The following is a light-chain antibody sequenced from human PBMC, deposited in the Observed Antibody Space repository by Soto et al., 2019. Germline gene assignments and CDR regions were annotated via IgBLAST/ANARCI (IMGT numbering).Light chain of an antibody. CDR3: QQYNNWPLT. CDR2: GTS. V-gene: IGKV3-15*01. J-gene: IGKJ4*01. CDR1: QSVSSD. Sequence: EIVMTQSPGTLSVSPGERATLSCRASQSVSSDLAWYQQSPGQAPRLLIYGTSTRAAGIPARFSGSGSGTEFTLTISSLQSEDFAVYYCQQYNNWPLTFGGGTKVEIE.